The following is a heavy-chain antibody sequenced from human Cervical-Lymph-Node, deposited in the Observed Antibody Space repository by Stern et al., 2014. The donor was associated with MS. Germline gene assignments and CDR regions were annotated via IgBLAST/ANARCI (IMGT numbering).Heavy chain of an antibody. J-gene: IGHJ4*02. CDR1: YDSISSYY. Sequence: QVQLQESGPGLVKPSETLSLTCTVSYDSISSYYWTWLRQPPGKGLEWIGYINCRRTPNYNPALKSRVTISVDTSKNQFSLKLTPVTAADTAVYYCARAFSDYHDSTPGYWGQGTLVTVSS. D-gene: IGHD3-22*01. CDR3: ARAFSDYHDSTPGY. CDR2: INCRRTP. V-gene: IGHV4-59*01.